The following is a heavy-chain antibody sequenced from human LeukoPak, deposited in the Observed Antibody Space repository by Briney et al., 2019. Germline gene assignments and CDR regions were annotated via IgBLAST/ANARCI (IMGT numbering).Heavy chain of an antibody. V-gene: IGHV3-7*01. CDR3: ARVSWYGSGSSINFDY. D-gene: IGHD3-10*01. CDR2: IKQDGSEK. J-gene: IGHJ4*02. CDR1: GFTFSIYW. Sequence: PGGSLRLSCAASGFTFSIYWMSWVRQAPGKGLEWVSNIKQDGSEKYYVDSVKGRFTISRDNAKSSLYLQMNSLRAEDTAVYYCARVSWYGSGSSINFDYWGQGILVTVSS.